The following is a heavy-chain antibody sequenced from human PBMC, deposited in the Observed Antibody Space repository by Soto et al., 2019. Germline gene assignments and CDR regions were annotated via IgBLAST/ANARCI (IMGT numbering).Heavy chain of an antibody. J-gene: IGHJ4*02. CDR2: IIYILRIT. V-gene: IGHV1-69*02. CDR3: ASWYVRSFLDY. D-gene: IGHD3-3*02. CDR1: GGTFIR. Sequence: QVQLVQSGAEVKQPGSSVKVSCKAFGGTFIRVRQAPGQGLQWMGRIIYILRITNCAQKFQGRVTITAGKPPSTVHMELSRLRSEDTAVYSFASWYVRSFLDYWGQGTWPPSPQ.